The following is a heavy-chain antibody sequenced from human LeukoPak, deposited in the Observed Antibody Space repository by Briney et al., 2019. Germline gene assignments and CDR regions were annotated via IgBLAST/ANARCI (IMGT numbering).Heavy chain of an antibody. CDR1: GFTFSSYA. D-gene: IGHD4-17*01. CDR2: IKSKSDGGTT. J-gene: IGHJ4*02. CDR3: ATEYYGAYNF. Sequence: GGSLRLSCAASGFTFSSYAMSWVRQAPGKGLEWVGRIKSKSDGGTTDYAAPVKGRFTISRDDSKNTLYLQMNSLKTEDTAVYFCATEYYGAYNFWGQGTLVTVSS. V-gene: IGHV3-15*01.